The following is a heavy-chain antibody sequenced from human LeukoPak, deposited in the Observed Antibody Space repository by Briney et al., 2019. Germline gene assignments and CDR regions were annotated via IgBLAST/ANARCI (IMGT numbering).Heavy chain of an antibody. Sequence: GGSLRLSCAASGFTFSSYGMHWVRQAPGKGLEWVAVIWYDGSNKYYADSVKGRFTISRDNSKNTLYLQMNSLRAEDTAVYYCARSGRGHWFDYWGQGTLVTVSS. V-gene: IGHV3-33*01. CDR3: ARSGRGHWFDY. CDR1: GFTFSSYG. D-gene: IGHD1-1*01. J-gene: IGHJ4*02. CDR2: IWYDGSNK.